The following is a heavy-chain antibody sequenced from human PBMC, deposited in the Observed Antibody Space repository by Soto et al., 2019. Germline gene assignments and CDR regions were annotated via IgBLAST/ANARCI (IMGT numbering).Heavy chain of an antibody. D-gene: IGHD2-15*01. J-gene: IGHJ4*02. CDR3: ARQGGVVFDY. CDR1: GGSISSSSYY. CDR2: IYYSGST. Sequence: SETLSLTCTVSGGSISSSSYYWGWIRQPPGKGLEWIGSIYYSGSTYYNPSLKSRVTISVDTPKNQFSLKLSSVTAADTAVYYCARQGGVVFDYWGQGTLVTVSS. V-gene: IGHV4-39*01.